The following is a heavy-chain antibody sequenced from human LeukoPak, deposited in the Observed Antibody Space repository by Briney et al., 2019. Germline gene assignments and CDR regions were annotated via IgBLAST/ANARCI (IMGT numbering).Heavy chain of an antibody. Sequence: GGSLRLSCAASGFSFSNYAMSWVRQAPGKGLEWVSAVRGGGSSTYSADSVKGRFTISRDNAKNSLYLQMNSLRAEDTAVYYCARDWRGSYRDIYYYYMDVWGKGTTVTVSS. J-gene: IGHJ6*03. CDR1: GFSFSNYA. CDR3: ARDWRGSYRDIYYYYMDV. CDR2: VRGGGSST. D-gene: IGHD3-16*02. V-gene: IGHV3-23*01.